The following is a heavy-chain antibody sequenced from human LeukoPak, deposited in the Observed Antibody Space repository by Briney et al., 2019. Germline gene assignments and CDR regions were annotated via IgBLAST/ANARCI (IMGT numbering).Heavy chain of an antibody. D-gene: IGHD3-10*02. CDR2: ISGSSSTI. Sequence: GGSLRLSCAATGFTFSTYTMNWVRQSPGKGLEWISYISGSSSTIYYADSVKGRFTISRDNAKNSLYLQMNSLRAEDTAVYYCAELGITMIGGVWGKGTTVTISS. CDR1: GFTFSTYT. V-gene: IGHV3-48*01. CDR3: AELGITMIGGV. J-gene: IGHJ6*04.